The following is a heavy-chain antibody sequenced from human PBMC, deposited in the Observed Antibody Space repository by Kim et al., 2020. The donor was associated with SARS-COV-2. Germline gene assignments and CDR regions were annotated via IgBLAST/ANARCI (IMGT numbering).Heavy chain of an antibody. V-gene: IGHV3-74*01. D-gene: IGHD3-9*01. J-gene: IGHJ4*02. CDR1: GFTFGNDW. CDR3: ARASDWYPD. CDR2: INSDGSIT. Sequence: GGSLRLSCAASGFTFGNDWMHWVRQPPGKGLVWVSGINSDGSITDYADSVKGRFTISRDNAKNTLYLQMNSLRDEDTAMSYCARASDWYPDWGQGTLVTVSS.